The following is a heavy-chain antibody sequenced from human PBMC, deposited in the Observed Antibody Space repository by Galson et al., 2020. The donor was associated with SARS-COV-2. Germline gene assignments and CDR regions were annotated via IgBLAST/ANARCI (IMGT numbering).Heavy chain of an antibody. D-gene: IGHD2-15*01. CDR3: ARGPYLPLYCSGGSCDHLYGMDG. CDR2: INHSGST. CDR1: GGSFSGYY. V-gene: IGHV4-34*01. J-gene: IGHJ6*02. Sequence: SETLSLTCAVYGGSFSGYYWSWIRQPPGKGLEWIGEINHSGSTNYNPSLKSRVTISVDTSKNQFSLKLSSVTAADTAVYYCARGPYLPLYCSGGSCDHLYGMDGWGQGTTVTGSS.